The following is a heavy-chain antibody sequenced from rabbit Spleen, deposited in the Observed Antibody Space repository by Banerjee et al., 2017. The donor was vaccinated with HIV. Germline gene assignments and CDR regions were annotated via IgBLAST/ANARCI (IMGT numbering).Heavy chain of an antibody. CDR1: GVSFSTNSY. D-gene: IGHD2-1*01. CDR2: IDTGNSDFT. J-gene: IGHJ4*01. Sequence: QSLEESGGDLVKPGASLTLTCTASGVSFSTNSYICWVRQAPGKGLEWIACIDTGNSDFTYFASWAKGRFTCSKTSSTTVTLQMTSLTAADTATYFCARGSATMTMVITGFYLNLWGPGTLVTVS. CDR3: ARGSATMTMVITGFYLNL. V-gene: IGHV1S40*01.